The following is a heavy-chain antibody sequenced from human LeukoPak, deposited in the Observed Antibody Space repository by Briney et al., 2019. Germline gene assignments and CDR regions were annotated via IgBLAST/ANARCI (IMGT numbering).Heavy chain of an antibody. D-gene: IGHD5-24*01. Sequence: GESLKISCKGSGYSFTNYWIGWVRQIPGKGLEWMGIIYPGDSDTRYSPSFEGQVTISADKPISTAYLQWSSLKASDTAMYYCARRRDGYNYDNYWGQGTLVTVSS. CDR1: GYSFTNYW. CDR2: IYPGDSDT. J-gene: IGHJ4*02. V-gene: IGHV5-51*04. CDR3: ARRRDGYNYDNY.